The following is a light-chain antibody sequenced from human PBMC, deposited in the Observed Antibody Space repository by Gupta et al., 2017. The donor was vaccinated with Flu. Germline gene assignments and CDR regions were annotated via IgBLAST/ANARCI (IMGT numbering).Light chain of an antibody. Sequence: SYELTQPPSVSVSPGQTARITCSGDALPKQMLIGTSRSQARPPVLVIYKDSERPSGIPERFSGSSSGTTVTLTISGVQAEDEADYYCQSADSSGIVVFGGGTKLTVL. V-gene: IGLV3-25*02. J-gene: IGLJ2*01. CDR3: QSADSSGIVV. CDR2: KDS. CDR1: ALPKQ.